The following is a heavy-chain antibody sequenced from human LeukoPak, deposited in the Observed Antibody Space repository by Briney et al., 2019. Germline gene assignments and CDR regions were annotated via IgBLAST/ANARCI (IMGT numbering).Heavy chain of an antibody. CDR1: GFSFSTYS. V-gene: IGHV3-48*01. Sequence: PGGSLRLSCAASGFSFSTYSMNWVREAPGKGLEWVSYITSSSGVIYYAASVKGRFPLSRDNAKNSLYLQMNSLRAADTAVYSCARARGQGYCSPTSCLPFDSWGQGTLVTVSS. J-gene: IGHJ4*02. CDR3: ARARGQGYCSPTSCLPFDS. CDR2: ITSSSGVI. D-gene: IGHD2-2*01.